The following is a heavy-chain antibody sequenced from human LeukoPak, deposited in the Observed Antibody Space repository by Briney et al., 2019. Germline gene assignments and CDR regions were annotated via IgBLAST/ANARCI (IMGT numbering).Heavy chain of an antibody. CDR2: IYYSGST. CDR1: GGSISSGAYH. Sequence: RTSETLSLTCTVSGGSISSGAYHWSWIRQHPGKGLEWIGYIYYSGSTYYNPSLKSRVTISVDTSKNQFSLKLSSVTAADTAVYYCASYYDILTGYYPGPAFDIWGQGTMVTVSS. V-gene: IGHV4-31*03. CDR3: ASYYDILTGYYPGPAFDI. D-gene: IGHD3-9*01. J-gene: IGHJ3*02.